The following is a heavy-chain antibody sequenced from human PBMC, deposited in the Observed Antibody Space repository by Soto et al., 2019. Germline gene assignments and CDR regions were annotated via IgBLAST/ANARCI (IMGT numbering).Heavy chain of an antibody. CDR1: GDSISSCGYY. V-gene: IGHV4-31*03. D-gene: IGHD3-9*01. CDR2: ISYRVST. CDR3: ARNVYDIGNWFDP. J-gene: IGHJ5*02. Sequence: QLQLQESGPGLVKPSQTLSLTCTVSGDSISSCGYYWSWIRQHPGKGLEWIGYISYRVSTYYNPSLKSRVTISVDTSKSQFSLKLHSVTAADTAVYYCARNVYDIGNWFDPWGQGTLVTVSS.